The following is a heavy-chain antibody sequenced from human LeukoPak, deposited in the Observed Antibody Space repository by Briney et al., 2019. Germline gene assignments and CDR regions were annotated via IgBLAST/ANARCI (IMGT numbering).Heavy chain of an antibody. CDR3: ARGGADYGFDY. CDR1: GFTFSGFS. V-gene: IGHV3-21*01. J-gene: IGHJ4*02. D-gene: IGHD3-16*01. CDR2: ISSSSSYI. Sequence: GGSLRLSCAASGFTFSGFSVNWVRQAPGKGLEWVSSISSSSSYIYYADSVKGRFTISRDNAKNSLYLQMNSLRAEDTAVYYCARGGADYGFDYWGQGTLVTVSS.